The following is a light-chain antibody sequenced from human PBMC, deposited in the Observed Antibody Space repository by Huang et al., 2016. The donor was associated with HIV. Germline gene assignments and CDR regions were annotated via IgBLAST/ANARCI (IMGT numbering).Light chain of an antibody. J-gene: IGKJ2*01. CDR1: QNSNSN. V-gene: IGKV3-15*01. CDR3: QQYNNWPPVT. CDR2: GAS. Sequence: EVVMTQSPATLSVSPGERATLSCRASQNSNSNLAWYQQKPGQTPRPLIYGASTRATGIPARFSGSGSGTEFTLTISSLQSEDFAVYYCQQYNNWPPVTFGQGTKLEIK.